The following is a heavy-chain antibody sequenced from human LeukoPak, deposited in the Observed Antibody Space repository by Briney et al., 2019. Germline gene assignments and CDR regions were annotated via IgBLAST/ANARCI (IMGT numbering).Heavy chain of an antibody. Sequence: SETLSLTCTVSGGSISGYYWNWIRQPPGKGLEWIEYIYYSGSSGSTNYNPSLRSRVTTSAVTSKNQFSLKMTSVTAADTAVYYCAGGGDGYQTRFDYWGQGTLLTVSS. CDR3: AGGGDGYQTRFDY. CDR1: GGSISGYY. J-gene: IGHJ4*02. V-gene: IGHV4-59*01. D-gene: IGHD5-24*01. CDR2: IYYSGSSGST.